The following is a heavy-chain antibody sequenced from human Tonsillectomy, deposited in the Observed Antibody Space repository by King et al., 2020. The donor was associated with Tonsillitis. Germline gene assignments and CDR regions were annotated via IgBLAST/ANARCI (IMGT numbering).Heavy chain of an antibody. CDR2: ISSSSSYI. D-gene: IGHD2-21*01. J-gene: IGHJ6*03. CDR3: ARVVGPRYYYYMDV. V-gene: IGHV3-21*01. CDR1: GFTFSSYN. Sequence: VQLVESGGGLVKPGGSLRLSCAASGFTFSSYNMNWVRQAPGKGLEWVSFISSSSSYIYYADSVKGRLTISRDNAKNSLYLQMSSLRAEDTAVYYCARVVGPRYYYYMDVWGKGTTVTVSS.